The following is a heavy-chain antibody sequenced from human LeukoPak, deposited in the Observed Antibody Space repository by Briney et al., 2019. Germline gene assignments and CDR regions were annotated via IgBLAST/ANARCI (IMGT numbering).Heavy chain of an antibody. D-gene: IGHD6-13*01. CDR3: ARDRSDTSRWYAGSH. J-gene: IGHJ4*02. CDR2: ISGSGDGT. V-gene: IGHV3-23*01. Sequence: QPGGSLRLSCVASGFTFSSYAMSWVRQAPGKGLEWVSEISGSGDGTYYADSVKGQFTISRDNSKNTLYLQMNSLRAEDTAIYYCARDRSDTSRWYAGSHWGQGTLVTVSS. CDR1: GFTFSSYA.